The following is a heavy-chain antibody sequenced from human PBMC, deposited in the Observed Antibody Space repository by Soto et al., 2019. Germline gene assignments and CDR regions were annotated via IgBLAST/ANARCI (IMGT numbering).Heavy chain of an antibody. V-gene: IGHV3-49*04. CDR1: GFTFGDYA. J-gene: IGHJ6*02. CDR3: TRVATRYNYYYGMDV. CDR2: IRSKAYGGTT. Sequence: GGSLRLSCTASGFTFGDYAMSWVRQAPGKGLEWVGFIRSKAYGGTTEYAASVKGRFTISRDDSKSIAYLQMNSLKTEDTAVYYCTRVATRYNYYYGMDVWGQGTTVTVSS. D-gene: IGHD1-1*01.